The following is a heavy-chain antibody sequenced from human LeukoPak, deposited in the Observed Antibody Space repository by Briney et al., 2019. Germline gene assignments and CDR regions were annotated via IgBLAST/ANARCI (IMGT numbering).Heavy chain of an antibody. D-gene: IGHD4-17*01. J-gene: IGHJ5*02. CDR2: INHSGST. V-gene: IGHV4-34*01. CDR3: ARRLRQNLFDP. Sequence: ASETLSLTCAVHGGSLSGYYWSWIRQPPGKGLEWIGEINHSGSTNYNPSLKSRVTISVDTSKNQFSLKLSSVTAADTAVYYCARRLRQNLFDPWGQGTLVTVSS. CDR1: GGSLSGYY.